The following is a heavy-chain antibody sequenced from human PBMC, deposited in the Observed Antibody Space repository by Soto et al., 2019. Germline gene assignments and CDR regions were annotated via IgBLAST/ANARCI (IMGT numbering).Heavy chain of an antibody. V-gene: IGHV3-53*01. J-gene: IGHJ6*02. CDR2: IYSGGST. CDR3: ATSVRDFWSGYYWDPYGMDV. D-gene: IGHD3-3*01. Sequence: PGGSLRLSCAASGFTVSSNYMSWVRQAPGKGLEWVSVIYSGGSTYYADSVKGRFTISRDNSKNTLYLQMNSLRAEDTAVYYCATSVRDFWSGYYWDPYGMDVWGQGTTVTVSS. CDR1: GFTVSSNY.